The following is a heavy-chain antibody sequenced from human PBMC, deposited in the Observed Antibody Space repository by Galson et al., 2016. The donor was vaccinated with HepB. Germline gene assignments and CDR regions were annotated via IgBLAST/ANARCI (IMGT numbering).Heavy chain of an antibody. D-gene: IGHD4-23*01. CDR2: IDGSSATT. CDR1: GFTFSNYA. CDR3: ARQSPYPGNIYSLEDY. V-gene: IGHV3-23*01. J-gene: IGHJ4*02. Sequence: SLRLSCAASGFTFSNYAMTWDRQAPGKGLYWVSVIDGSSATTYYGDSVKGRFTISRDNSKNTLFLQMNNQRAEDTAVYYCARQSPYPGNIYSLEDYWGQGTLVTVSS.